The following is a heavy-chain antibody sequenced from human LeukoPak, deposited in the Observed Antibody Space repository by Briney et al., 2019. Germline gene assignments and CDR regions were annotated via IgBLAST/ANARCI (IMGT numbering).Heavy chain of an antibody. V-gene: IGHV4-38-2*02. D-gene: IGHD3-3*01. J-gene: IGHJ4*02. CDR3: ACHSAQYDFWSGPIPLGYFDY. CDR2: IYYSGST. Sequence: SETLSLTCTVSGYSISSGYYWGWIRQPPGKGLEWIGSIYYSGSTYYNPSLKSRVTISVDTSKNQFSLKLSSVTAADTAVYYCACHSAQYDFWSGPIPLGYFDYWGQGTLVTVSS. CDR1: GYSISSGYY.